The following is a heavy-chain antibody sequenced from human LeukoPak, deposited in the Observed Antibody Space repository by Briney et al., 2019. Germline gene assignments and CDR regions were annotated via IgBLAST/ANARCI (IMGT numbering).Heavy chain of an antibody. Sequence: SETLSPTCTVSGYSISSGYYWGWIRQPPGKGLEWIGSIYHSGSTYYNPSLKSRVTISVDTSKNQFSLKLSSVTAADTAVYYCARVSGYYYYYMDVWGKGTTVTVSS. V-gene: IGHV4-38-2*02. CDR3: ARVSGYYYYYMDV. CDR1: GYSISSGYY. J-gene: IGHJ6*03. CDR2: IYHSGST.